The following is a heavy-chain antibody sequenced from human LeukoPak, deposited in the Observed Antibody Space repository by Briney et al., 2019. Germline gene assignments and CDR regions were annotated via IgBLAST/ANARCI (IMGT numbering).Heavy chain of an antibody. CDR1: GYTLTDYY. Sequence: ASVKVSCKASGYTLTDYYMHWVRQAPGQGLEWMGRINPNSGGTNYAQKFQGRVTMTRDTSISTVYMELSRLRSDDTAVYYCARGPYYYDSSGYYVDPFKPYYFDYWGQGTLVTVSS. V-gene: IGHV1-2*06. J-gene: IGHJ4*02. CDR2: INPNSGGT. D-gene: IGHD3-22*01. CDR3: ARGPYYYDSSGYYVDPFKPYYFDY.